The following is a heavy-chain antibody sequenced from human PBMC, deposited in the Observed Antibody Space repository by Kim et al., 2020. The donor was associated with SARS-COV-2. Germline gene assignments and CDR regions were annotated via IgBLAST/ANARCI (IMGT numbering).Heavy chain of an antibody. Sequence: VKGRFTISRDNAKNSLYLQMNSLRAEDTAVYYCARGLVTVYYYYYYGMDVWGQGTTVTVSS. CDR3: ARGLVTVYYYYYYGMDV. V-gene: IGHV3-21*01. J-gene: IGHJ6*02. D-gene: IGHD3-9*01.